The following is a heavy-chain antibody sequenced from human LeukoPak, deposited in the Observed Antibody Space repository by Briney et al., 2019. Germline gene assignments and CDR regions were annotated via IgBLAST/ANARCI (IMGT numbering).Heavy chain of an antibody. D-gene: IGHD6-19*01. CDR1: GFTFSSYA. Sequence: GGSLRLSCAASGFTFSSYAMSWVRQAPGKGLEWVSAISGSGGSTYYADSVKGRFTISRDNSKNTLYLQMNSLRAEDTAVYNCAKLPRIAVARWPLYYFDYWGQGTLVTVSS. CDR3: AKLPRIAVARWPLYYFDY. V-gene: IGHV3-23*01. CDR2: ISGSGGST. J-gene: IGHJ4*02.